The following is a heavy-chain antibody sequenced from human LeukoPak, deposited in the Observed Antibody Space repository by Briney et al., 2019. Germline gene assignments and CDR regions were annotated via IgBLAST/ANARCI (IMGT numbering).Heavy chain of an antibody. CDR2: INHSGST. J-gene: IGHJ6*03. CDR1: GGSFSGYY. V-gene: IGHV4-34*01. D-gene: IGHD2-8*01. Sequence: PSETLSLTCAVYGGSFSGYYWSWIRQPPGKGLEWIGEINHSGSTNYNPSLKSRVTISVDTSKNQFSLKLSSETAADTAVYYCARGGEDIVLMVYAATRDMDVWGKGTTVTVSS. CDR3: ARGGEDIVLMVYAATRDMDV.